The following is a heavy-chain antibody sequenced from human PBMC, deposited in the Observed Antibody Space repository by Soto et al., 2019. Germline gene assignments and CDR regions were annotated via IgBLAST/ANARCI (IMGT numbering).Heavy chain of an antibody. CDR2: IYPDDSDV. V-gene: IGHV5-51*01. CDR1: WYRFPIYF. CDR3: ACHFQGGGKVTRAPLVL. J-gene: IGHJ4*03. D-gene: IGHD2-21*02. Sequence: PGESLKISCKGSWYRFPIYFIGWVRQMPGGGLEYIGIIYPDDSDVRYNPSFQGHVTISADKSITTAYLQWSSLKASDTAMYYCACHFQGGGKVTRAPLVLWGPGTMVPVXT.